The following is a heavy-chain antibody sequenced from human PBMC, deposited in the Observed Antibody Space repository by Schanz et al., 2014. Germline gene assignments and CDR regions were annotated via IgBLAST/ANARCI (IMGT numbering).Heavy chain of an antibody. V-gene: IGHV4-59*02. Sequence: QVQLQESGPGLVKSSETLSLTCTVSGGSVSTYYWHWIRQPPGKGLEWIGYIHYSGNTNYNPFLKSRVTISLDTSKNQFSLKVNSVTAADTAAYYCAREYSSFDYWGQGTLVTVSS. CDR2: IHYSGNT. CDR3: AREYSSFDY. CDR1: GGSVSTYY. D-gene: IGHD6-19*01. J-gene: IGHJ4*02.